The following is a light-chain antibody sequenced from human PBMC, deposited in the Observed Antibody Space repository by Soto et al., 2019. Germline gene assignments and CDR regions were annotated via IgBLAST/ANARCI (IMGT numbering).Light chain of an antibody. Sequence: EIVVTQCPFALSLSPGERATLSCRASQSVSSSYLAWYQQKPGQAPRLLIYGASSRATGIPDRFSGSGSGTDFALTISRLEAKDFAVYYRQQYGSSPLTFGGGTKVDIK. CDR3: QQYGSSPLT. CDR1: QSVSSSY. J-gene: IGKJ4*01. V-gene: IGKV3-20*01. CDR2: GAS.